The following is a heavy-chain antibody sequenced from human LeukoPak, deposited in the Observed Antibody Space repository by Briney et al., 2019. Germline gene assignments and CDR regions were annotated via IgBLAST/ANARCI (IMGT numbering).Heavy chain of an antibody. CDR2: IYYSGST. V-gene: IGHV4-59*01. CDR3: ARRRYYYDSSGYSHDAFDI. J-gene: IGHJ3*02. D-gene: IGHD3-22*01. Sequence: SETLSLTCTVSGGSISSCYWSWIRQPPGKGLEWIGYIYYSGSTNYNPSLKSRVTTSVDTSKNQFSLKLSSVTAADTAVYYCARRRYYYDSSGYSHDAFDIWGQGTMVTVSS. CDR1: GGSISSCY.